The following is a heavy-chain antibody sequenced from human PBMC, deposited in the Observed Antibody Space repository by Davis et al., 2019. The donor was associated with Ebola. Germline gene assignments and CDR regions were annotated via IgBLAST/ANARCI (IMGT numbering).Heavy chain of an antibody. J-gene: IGHJ3*01. CDR3: ARDPYYDTGGSDAFDV. Sequence: GESLKISCAASGFTFSSYAMTWVRQAPGKGLEWVSGISDSGGRTYYADSVKGRFTISRDNSKNTLYLQMNSLRAGDTALYYCARDPYYDTGGSDAFDVWGQGTMVTVSS. V-gene: IGHV3-23*01. CDR2: ISDSGGRT. CDR1: GFTFSSYA. D-gene: IGHD3-22*01.